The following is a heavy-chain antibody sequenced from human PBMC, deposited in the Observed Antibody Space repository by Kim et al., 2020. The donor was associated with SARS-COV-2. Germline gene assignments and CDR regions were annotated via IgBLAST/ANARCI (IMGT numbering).Heavy chain of an antibody. V-gene: IGHV3-49*02. J-gene: IGHJ3*02. Sequence: EYAASVKGRFTISRDDSKSIAYLQMNSLKTEDTAVYYCTRVQWWDDAFDIWGQGTMVTVSS. D-gene: IGHD2-15*01. CDR3: TRVQWWDDAFDI.